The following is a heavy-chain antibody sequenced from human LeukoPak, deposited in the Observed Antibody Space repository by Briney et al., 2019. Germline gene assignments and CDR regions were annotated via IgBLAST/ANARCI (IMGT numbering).Heavy chain of an antibody. CDR3: ARGQQLLPWGPNFDY. D-gene: IGHD2-2*01. J-gene: IGHJ4*02. V-gene: IGHV1-2*02. Sequence: ASVKVSCKASGYTFTGYYMHWVRQAPGQGLEWMGWINPNSGGTDYVQKFQGRVTMTRNTSISTAYMELSSLRSEDTAVYYCARGQQLLPWGPNFDYWGQGTLVTVSS. CDR2: INPNSGGT. CDR1: GYTFTGYY.